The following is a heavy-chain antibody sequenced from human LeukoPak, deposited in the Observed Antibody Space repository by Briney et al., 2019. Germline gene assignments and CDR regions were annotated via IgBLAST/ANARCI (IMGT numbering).Heavy chain of an antibody. V-gene: IGHV4-39*01. CDR2: IYYSGST. CDR1: GGSISSSSYY. J-gene: IGHJ4*02. CDR3: ALYSSGWYDY. Sequence: MPSETLSLTCTVSGGSISSSSYYWGWIRQPPGKGLEWIGSIYYSGSTYYNPSLKSRVTISVDTSKNQFSLKLSSVTAADTAVYYRALYSSGWYDYWGQGTLVTVSS. D-gene: IGHD6-19*01.